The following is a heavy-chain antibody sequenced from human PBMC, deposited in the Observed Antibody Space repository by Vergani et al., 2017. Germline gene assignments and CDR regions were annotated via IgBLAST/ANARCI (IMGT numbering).Heavy chain of an antibody. Sequence: QVQLQESGPGLVKPSQTLSLTCTVSGGSISSGGYYWSWIRQHPGKGLEWLGYIYYSGSTYYNPSLKSRVTISVDTSKNQFSLKLSSVTAADTAVYYCARESCSSTSCPFDYWGQGTLVTVSA. V-gene: IGHV4-31*03. J-gene: IGHJ4*02. CDR2: IYYSGST. CDR3: ARESCSSTSCPFDY. CDR1: GGSISSGGYY. D-gene: IGHD2-2*01.